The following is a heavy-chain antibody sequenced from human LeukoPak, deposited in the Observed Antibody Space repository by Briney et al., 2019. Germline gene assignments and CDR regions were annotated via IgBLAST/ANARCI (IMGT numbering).Heavy chain of an antibody. Sequence: GGSLRLSCAASGFTFSSYAMHWVRQAPGKGLEYVSAISSNGGSTYYANSVKGRFTISRDNSKNTLYLQMGSLRAEDMAVYYCARAPIWGGMVTYYYMDVWGKGTTVTISS. D-gene: IGHD3-16*01. CDR1: GFTFSSYA. J-gene: IGHJ6*03. CDR3: ARAPIWGGMVTYYYMDV. CDR2: ISSNGGST. V-gene: IGHV3-64*01.